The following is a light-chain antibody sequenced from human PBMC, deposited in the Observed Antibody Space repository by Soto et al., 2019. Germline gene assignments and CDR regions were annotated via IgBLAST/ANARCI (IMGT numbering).Light chain of an antibody. Sequence: DIQMTQSPFTLSASIGDRVTITCRASQSITNRLAWYQQKPGKAPKVLIYDASNLESGVPSRFSGSGSGTEFILTINSLQPDDFATYYCQHYGGMGVFGQGTKV. CDR1: QSITNR. CDR2: DAS. V-gene: IGKV1-5*01. J-gene: IGKJ1*01. CDR3: QHYGGMGV.